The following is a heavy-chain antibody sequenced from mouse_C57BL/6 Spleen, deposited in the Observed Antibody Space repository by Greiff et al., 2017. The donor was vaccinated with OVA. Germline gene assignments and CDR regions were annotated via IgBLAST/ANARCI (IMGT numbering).Heavy chain of an antibody. J-gene: IGHJ1*03. CDR2: IHPNSGST. D-gene: IGHD1-3*01. CDR3: ARYNYRDWYFDV. V-gene: IGHV1-64*01. CDR1: GYTFTSYW. Sequence: QVQLQQPGAELVKPGASVKLSCKASGYTFTSYWMHWVKQRPGQGLEWIGMIHPNSGSTNYNEKFKSKATLTVDKSSSTAYMQLSSLTSEDSAVYYCARYNYRDWYFDVWGTGTTVTVSS.